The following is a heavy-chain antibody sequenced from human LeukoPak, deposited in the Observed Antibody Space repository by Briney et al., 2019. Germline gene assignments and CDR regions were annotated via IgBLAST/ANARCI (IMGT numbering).Heavy chain of an antibody. D-gene: IGHD3-22*01. Sequence: PSETLSLTCTVSGGSLSSYYWSWIRQPPGKGLEWIGYIYYSGSTNYNPSLKSRVTISVDTSKNQFSLKLSSVTAADTAVYYCARGSIANYYDSSGYYAYYYYGMDVWGQGTTVTVSS. CDR1: GGSLSSYY. V-gene: IGHV4-59*01. CDR3: ARGSIANYYDSSGYYAYYYYGMDV. CDR2: IYYSGST. J-gene: IGHJ6*02.